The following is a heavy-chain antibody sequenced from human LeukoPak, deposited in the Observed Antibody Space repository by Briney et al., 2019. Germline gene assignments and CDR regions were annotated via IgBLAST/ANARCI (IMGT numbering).Heavy chain of an antibody. Sequence: GGSLRLSCAASGFTFSTYWMTWVRQAPGTGLEWVANIKEDGSEKYYVDSVKGRFTISRDNAKNSLYLQMNSLRAEDTAVYYCARLWVVAASAFDIWGQGTMVTVSS. J-gene: IGHJ3*02. CDR3: ARLWVVAASAFDI. CDR2: IKEDGSEK. D-gene: IGHD2-15*01. CDR1: GFTFSTYW. V-gene: IGHV3-7*01.